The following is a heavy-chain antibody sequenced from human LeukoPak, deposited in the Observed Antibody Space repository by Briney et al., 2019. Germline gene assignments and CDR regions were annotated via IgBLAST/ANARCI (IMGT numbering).Heavy chain of an antibody. Sequence: GGSLRLSCAASGFTFSSYEMNWVRQAPGKGLEWVSYISSSGGTIYYADSVKGRFTISRDNAKNSLYLQMNSLRAEDTAVYYCARGYPDYDNLTGYYSGLFDYWGQGTLVTVSS. D-gene: IGHD3-9*01. V-gene: IGHV3-48*03. CDR3: ARGYPDYDNLTGYYSGLFDY. CDR2: ISSSGGTI. J-gene: IGHJ4*02. CDR1: GFTFSSYE.